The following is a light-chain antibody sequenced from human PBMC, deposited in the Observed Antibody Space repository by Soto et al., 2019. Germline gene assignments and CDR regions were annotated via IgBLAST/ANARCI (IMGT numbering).Light chain of an antibody. CDR2: GAA. J-gene: IGKJ1*01. Sequence: TLSVSPGDRATLSCRASQSVFSSLAWFQQKPGQAPRLLIYGAATRATGIPARFSGSGSGTEFTLTISSLQSEDFAVYYCQQYHRWPAFGRGSKVDIK. CDR3: QQYHRWPA. CDR1: QSVFSS. V-gene: IGKV3-15*01.